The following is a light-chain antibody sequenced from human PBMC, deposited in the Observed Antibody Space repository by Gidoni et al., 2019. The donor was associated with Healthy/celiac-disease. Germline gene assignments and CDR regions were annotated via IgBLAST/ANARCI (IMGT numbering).Light chain of an antibody. J-gene: IGLJ2*01. CDR2: KDS. V-gene: IGLV3-25*03. Sequence: SYELTQPPSVSVSPGQTARITCSGDALPKQYAYWYQQKPGQAPVLVIYKDSERPSGIPERFSGSSSGTTVTLTISGVQAEDEADYYCQSADSSGYVVFGGGTKLTV. CDR1: ALPKQY. CDR3: QSADSSGYVV.